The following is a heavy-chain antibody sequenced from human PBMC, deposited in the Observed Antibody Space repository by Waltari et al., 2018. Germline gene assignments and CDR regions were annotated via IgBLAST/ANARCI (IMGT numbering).Heavy chain of an antibody. J-gene: IGHJ6*02. V-gene: IGHV3-11*01. CDR2: ISSSGSTI. Sequence: LEWVSYISSSGSTIYYADSVKGRFTISRDNAKNSLYLQMNSLRAEDTAVYYCARDSYGSGSFEYYYYYGMDVWGQGTTVTVSS. D-gene: IGHD3-10*01. CDR3: ARDSYGSGSFEYYYYYGMDV.